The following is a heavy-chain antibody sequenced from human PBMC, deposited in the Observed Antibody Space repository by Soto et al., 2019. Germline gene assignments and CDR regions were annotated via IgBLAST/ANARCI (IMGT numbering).Heavy chain of an antibody. D-gene: IGHD1-26*01. Sequence: ASVKVSCKASGYTFTSYAMHWVRQAPGQRLEWMGWINAGNGNTKYSQKFQGRVTITRDTSASTAYMELSSRRSEDTAVYYCARDHAIVGATDAFDIWGQGTMVTVSS. V-gene: IGHV1-3*01. CDR1: GYTFTSYA. J-gene: IGHJ3*02. CDR3: ARDHAIVGATDAFDI. CDR2: INAGNGNT.